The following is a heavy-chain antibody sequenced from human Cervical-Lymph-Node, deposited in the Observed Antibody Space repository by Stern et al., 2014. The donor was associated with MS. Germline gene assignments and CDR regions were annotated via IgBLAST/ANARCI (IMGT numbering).Heavy chain of an antibody. CDR3: ATPSPSLY. V-gene: IGHV3-48*02. J-gene: IGHJ4*02. CDR1: GFILSNHS. CDR2: ISGSSSVI. Sequence: EVQLVESGGGLVQPGGSLRLSCVASGFILSNHSMNWVRQAPGKGLECLSYISGSSSVIHYADSVKGRFTISRDNAKNSLYLQMNSLRDDDTAIYYCATPSPSLYWGQGTLVTVSS.